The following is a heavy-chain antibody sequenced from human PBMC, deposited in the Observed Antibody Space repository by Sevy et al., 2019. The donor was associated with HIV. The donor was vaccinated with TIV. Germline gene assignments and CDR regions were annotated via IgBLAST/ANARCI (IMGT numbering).Heavy chain of an antibody. Sequence: GGSLRLSCAASGFTFSSYEMNWVRQAPGKGLEWVSYISSSGSTIYYADSVKGRFTISRDNAKNSLYLQMNSLRAEDTAVYYCARGITMVERGRAFDIWGQGTMVTVSS. J-gene: IGHJ3*02. V-gene: IGHV3-48*03. CDR1: GFTFSSYE. CDR2: ISSSGSTI. CDR3: ARGITMVERGRAFDI. D-gene: IGHD3-10*01.